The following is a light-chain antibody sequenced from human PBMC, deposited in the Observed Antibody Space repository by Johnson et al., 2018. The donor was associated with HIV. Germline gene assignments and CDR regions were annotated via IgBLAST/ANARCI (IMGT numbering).Light chain of an antibody. CDR1: SSNIGNNY. Sequence: QSVLTQPPSVSAATGQKVTISCSGSSSNIGNNYVSWYQQVPGTAPKLLIYEKNKRPSGIPDRFSGSKSGTSATLGIPGLHTGDEADYYCGTWDNSLMGFGFGTGTKVTVL. J-gene: IGLJ1*01. CDR2: EKN. CDR3: GTWDNSLMGFG. V-gene: IGLV1-51*02.